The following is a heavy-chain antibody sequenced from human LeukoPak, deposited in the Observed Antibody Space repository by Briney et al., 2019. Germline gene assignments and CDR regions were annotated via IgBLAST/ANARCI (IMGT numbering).Heavy chain of an antibody. CDR2: INHSGST. CDR3: ARARSGYYGRAFDY. CDR1: GGSFSGYY. D-gene: IGHD3-22*01. Sequence: SETLSLTCAVYGGSFSGYYWSWIRQPPGKGLEWIGEINHSGSTNYNPSLKSRVTISVDTSKNQFSLKLSSVTAADTAVYYCARARSGYYGRAFDYWGQGTLVTVSS. J-gene: IGHJ4*02. V-gene: IGHV4-34*01.